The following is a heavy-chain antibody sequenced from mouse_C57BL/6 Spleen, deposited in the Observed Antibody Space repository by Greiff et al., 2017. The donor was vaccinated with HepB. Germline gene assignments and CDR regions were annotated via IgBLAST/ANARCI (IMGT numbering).Heavy chain of an antibody. D-gene: IGHD1-3*01. Sequence: EVKLEESGGGLVQPGGSLSLSCAASGFTFTDYYMSWVRQPPGKALEWLGFIRNKANGYTTEYSASVKGRFTISRDNSQSILYLQMNALRAEDSATYYCARWDNSFAYWGQGTLVTVSA. J-gene: IGHJ3*01. V-gene: IGHV7-3*01. CDR2: IRNKANGYTT. CDR1: GFTFTDYY. CDR3: ARWDNSFAY.